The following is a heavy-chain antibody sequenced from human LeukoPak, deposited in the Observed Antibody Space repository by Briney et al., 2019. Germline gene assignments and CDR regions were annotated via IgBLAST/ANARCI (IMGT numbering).Heavy chain of an antibody. J-gene: IGHJ6*02. CDR1: GYTFTSYG. CDR3: ARTGQDGSFQPYYYYGMDV. D-gene: IGHD1-26*01. Sequence: ASVKVSCKASGYTFTSYGISWVRQAPGQGLEWMGWISAYNGNTNYAQKLQGRVTMTTDTSTSTAYMELRSLRSDDTAVYYCARTGQDGSFQPYYYYGMDVWGQGTTVTVSS. V-gene: IGHV1-18*01. CDR2: ISAYNGNT.